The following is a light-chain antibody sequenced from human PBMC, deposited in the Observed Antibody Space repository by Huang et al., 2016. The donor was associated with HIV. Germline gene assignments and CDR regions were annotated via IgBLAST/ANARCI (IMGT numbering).Light chain of an antibody. CDR2: GAS. Sequence: EVVLTQSPATLSVSPGEGATVSCRASDSIGPNLAWYQRRPGQAPRLLIQGASTRATGIAARFSGSGSGTECALTISSLRSEDSAGYYCYHYKNWPPQHTFGQGTKLEIK. V-gene: IGKV3-15*01. CDR3: YHYKNWPPQHT. J-gene: IGKJ2*01. CDR1: DSIGPN.